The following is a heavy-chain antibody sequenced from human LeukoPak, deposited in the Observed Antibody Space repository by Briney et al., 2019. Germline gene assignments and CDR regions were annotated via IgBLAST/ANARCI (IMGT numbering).Heavy chain of an antibody. J-gene: IGHJ4*02. D-gene: IGHD6-19*01. CDR1: GFTFSTYG. V-gene: IGHV3-23*01. CDR2: ISRSGDIT. Sequence: SGGSLRLSCAASGFTFSTYGMSLVRQAPGKGLEWVSTISRSGDITYYADSVKGRFTISRDNSKNTLYLQMNSLRAEDTAIYYCATGSTAVAGTKYWGQGILVTVSS. CDR3: ATGSTAVAGTKY.